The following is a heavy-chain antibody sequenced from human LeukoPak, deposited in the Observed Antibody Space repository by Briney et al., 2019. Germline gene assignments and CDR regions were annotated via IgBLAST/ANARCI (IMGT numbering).Heavy chain of an antibody. CDR2: IKSNVDGGTT. CDR3: TTYRLWVEMYIHDDY. Sequence: PSETLSLTCAVSGYSISSGYYWGWIRQPPGKGLEWIGRIKSNVDGGTTDYVPPVKGRFTISRDDSKNTLYLQMSSLKTEDAAVYYCTTYRLWVEMYIHDDYWGQGTLVTVSS. J-gene: IGHJ4*02. D-gene: IGHD2-21*01. CDR1: GYSISSGYY. V-gene: IGHV3-15*01.